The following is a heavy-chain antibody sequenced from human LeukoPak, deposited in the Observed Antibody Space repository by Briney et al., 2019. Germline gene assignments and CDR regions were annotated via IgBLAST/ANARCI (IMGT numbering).Heavy chain of an antibody. CDR1: GGSISSGGYY. CDR3: ARALPATSRFPPYYFDY. D-gene: IGHD2-2*01. V-gene: IGHV4-31*03. CDR2: IYYSGST. Sequence: SETLSLTCTVSGGSISSGGYYWSWIRQHPGKGLEWIGYIYYSGSTYYNPSLKSRVTISVDTSKNQFSLKLSSVTAADTAVYYCARALPATSRFPPYYFDYWGQGTLVTVSS. J-gene: IGHJ4*02.